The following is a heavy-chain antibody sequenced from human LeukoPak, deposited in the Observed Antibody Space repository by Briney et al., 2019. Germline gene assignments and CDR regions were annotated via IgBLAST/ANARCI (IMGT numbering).Heavy chain of an antibody. CDR3: ARDGFLGKYCTNDICSNYYGVDV. J-gene: IGHJ6*02. D-gene: IGHD2-8*01. CDR2: ITPLLGIS. Sequence: ASVKVSCKASGGTFSGYAVSWVRQAPGQGLEWMGRITPLLGISNYAQNFQGRLTITTDSSTSTAYMELSSLRSEDTALYYCARDGFLGKYCTNDICSNYYGVDVWSQGTTVTVSS. V-gene: IGHV1-69*04. CDR1: GGTFSGYA.